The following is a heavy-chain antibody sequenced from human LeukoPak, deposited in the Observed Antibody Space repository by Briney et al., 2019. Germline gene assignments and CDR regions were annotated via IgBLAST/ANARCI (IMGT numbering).Heavy chain of an antibody. Sequence: KPSQTLSLTCTVSGGSICSGSYYWSWIRQPAGKGLEWIGRIYTSGSTNYNPSLKSRVTISVDTSKNQFSLKLSSVTAADTAVYYCARGRYDFWSGEGYYYYMDVWGKGTTVTVSS. J-gene: IGHJ6*03. D-gene: IGHD3-3*01. CDR1: GGSICSGSYY. CDR2: IYTSGST. CDR3: ARGRYDFWSGEGYYYYMDV. V-gene: IGHV4-61*02.